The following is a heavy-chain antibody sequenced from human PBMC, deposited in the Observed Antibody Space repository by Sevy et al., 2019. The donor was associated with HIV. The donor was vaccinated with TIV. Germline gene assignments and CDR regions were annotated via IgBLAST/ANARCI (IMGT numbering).Heavy chain of an antibody. V-gene: IGHV3-23*01. CDR3: ARDGRGISAFDI. Sequence: GGSLRLSCVASEFIFSSHAVSWVRQAPGKGLEWVSAISGDGENTHYVDSVRGRFTISRDNFKNTLYLQMNSLRAEDMALYYCARDGRGISAFDIWGPRTMVTVSS. J-gene: IGHJ3*02. CDR1: EFIFSSHA. D-gene: IGHD3-3*02. CDR2: ISGDGENT.